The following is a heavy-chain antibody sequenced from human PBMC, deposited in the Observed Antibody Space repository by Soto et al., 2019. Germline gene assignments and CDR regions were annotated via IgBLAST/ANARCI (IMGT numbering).Heavy chain of an antibody. CDR3: ARGGIAVADYYYYGMDV. D-gene: IGHD6-19*01. CDR2: INPNSGGT. V-gene: IGHV1-2*04. CDR1: GYTFTGYY. J-gene: IGHJ6*02. Sequence: ASVKVSCKASGYTFTGYYMHWVRRAPGQGLEWMGWINPNSGGTNYAQKFQGWVTMTRDASISTAYMELSRLRSDDTAVYYCARGGIAVADYYYYGMDVWGQGTTVTVSS.